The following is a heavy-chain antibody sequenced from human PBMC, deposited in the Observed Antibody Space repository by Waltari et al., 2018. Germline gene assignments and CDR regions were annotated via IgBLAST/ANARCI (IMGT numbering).Heavy chain of an antibody. CDR2: INHSGST. CDR3: ARVRGCSSTSCRVYRGYYYYMDV. J-gene: IGHJ6*03. Sequence: QGQVQQWGPGLVKPSETLFLTCAVYGGSFRGYYWSWVRQPPGKGLEWVGEINHSGSTNYNPALKSRVTISVDTSKNQFSLKLSSVTAADTAVYYCARVRGCSSTSCRVYRGYYYYMDVWGKGTTVTISS. CDR1: GGSFRGYY. V-gene: IGHV4-34*02. D-gene: IGHD2-2*01.